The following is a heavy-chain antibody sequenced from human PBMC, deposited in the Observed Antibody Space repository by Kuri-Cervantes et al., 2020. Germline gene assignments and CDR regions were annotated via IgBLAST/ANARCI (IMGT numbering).Heavy chain of an antibody. CDR1: GFTFSRYW. Sequence: GESLKISCAASGFTFSRYWMHWVRQGPGKGLVWVSRINTDGSSTNYADSVKGRFTISRDNAKNTLYLQMSSLRAEDTAVYYCARGAAASFNTFDIWGQGTMVTVSS. CDR3: ARGAAASFNTFDI. V-gene: IGHV3-74*01. CDR2: INTDGSST. D-gene: IGHD6-13*01. J-gene: IGHJ3*02.